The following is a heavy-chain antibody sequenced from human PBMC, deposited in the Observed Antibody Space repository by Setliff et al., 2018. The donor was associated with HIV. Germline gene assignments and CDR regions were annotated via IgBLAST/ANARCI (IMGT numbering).Heavy chain of an antibody. D-gene: IGHD6-13*01. V-gene: IGHV4-30-4*08. Sequence: SETLSLTCTVSGGSISSGDYYWSWIRQPPGKGLEWIGNIYYSGSTYYNPSLKSRVTISVDTSKNQFSLKLSSVTAADTAVYYCARDQAAAGSYDYWGQGTLVTVSS. CDR3: ARDQAAAGSYDY. CDR1: GGSISSGDYY. J-gene: IGHJ4*02. CDR2: IYYSGST.